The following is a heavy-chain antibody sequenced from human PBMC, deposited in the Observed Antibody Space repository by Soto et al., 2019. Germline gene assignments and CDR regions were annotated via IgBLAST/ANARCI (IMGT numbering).Heavy chain of an antibody. J-gene: IGHJ4*02. Sequence: PGGSLRLSCAASGFTFSSYAMSWVRQAPGKGLEWVSAISGSGGITYYADSVKGRFTISRDNSKNTLYLQMNSLRAEDTAVYYCAKCVFGVVTPSRYWGQGTLVTVSS. CDR3: AKCVFGVVTPSRY. V-gene: IGHV3-23*01. CDR2: ISGSGGIT. D-gene: IGHD3-3*01. CDR1: GFTFSSYA.